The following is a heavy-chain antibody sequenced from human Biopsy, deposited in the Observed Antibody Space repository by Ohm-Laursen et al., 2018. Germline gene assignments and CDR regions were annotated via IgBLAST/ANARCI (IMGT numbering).Heavy chain of an antibody. CDR2: FAPENGRI. J-gene: IGHJ4*02. CDR1: GYSVTELS. CDR3: AADINVWNVNY. Sequence: ATVKISCKVSGYSVTELSMHWVRQAPGQGLEWMGGFAPENGRIVYSQKFQGRVTMTEDTSTNTAYMEVWRLRSDDTAVYYCAADINVWNVNYWGQGTQVIVSS. V-gene: IGHV1-24*01. D-gene: IGHD1-1*01.